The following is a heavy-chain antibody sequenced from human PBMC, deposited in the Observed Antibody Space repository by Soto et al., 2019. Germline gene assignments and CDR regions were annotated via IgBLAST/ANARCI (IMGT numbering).Heavy chain of an antibody. Sequence: QVQLQESGPGLVKPSGTLSLTCAVSGGSISSSNWWSWVRQPPGKGLEWIGEIYHSGSTYYNPSLKSRVTISVDKSKNQFSLKLSSVTAADTAVYYCARVDIVATDPSFFDYWGQGTLVTVSS. V-gene: IGHV4-4*02. CDR1: GGSISSSNW. CDR3: ARVDIVATDPSFFDY. CDR2: IYHSGST. J-gene: IGHJ4*02. D-gene: IGHD5-12*01.